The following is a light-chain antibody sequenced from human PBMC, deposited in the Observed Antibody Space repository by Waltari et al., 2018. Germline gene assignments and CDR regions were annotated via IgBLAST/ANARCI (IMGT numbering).Light chain of an antibody. CDR3: SSHTATVPHV. J-gene: IGLJ1*01. CDR2: EDP. V-gene: IGLV2-14*01. Sequence: QSALTQPASVSGSPGQSITISCTGTSNDVGGYGYVSWYQQYPGKAPKLMIYEDPYHASGISTRVSGSRAGNTASLTISGLQAEDEADYYCSSHTATVPHVFGTGTRVTVV. CDR1: SNDVGGYGY.